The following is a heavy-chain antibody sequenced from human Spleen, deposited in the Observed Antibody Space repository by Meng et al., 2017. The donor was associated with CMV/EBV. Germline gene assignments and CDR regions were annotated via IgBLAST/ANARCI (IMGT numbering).Heavy chain of an antibody. V-gene: IGHV1-46*01. Sequence: YIHWVRQAPGQGLEWMGIINPSGTISASTTYYAQKFQGRVTMTRDTSTSTVYMEFSSLKSDDTAVYYCARSQGSSDTGVYGGYFFDYWGQGTLVTVSS. J-gene: IGHJ4*02. CDR3: ARSQGSSDTGVYGGYFFDY. D-gene: IGHD2-8*02. CDR2: INPSGTISASTT. CDR1: Y.